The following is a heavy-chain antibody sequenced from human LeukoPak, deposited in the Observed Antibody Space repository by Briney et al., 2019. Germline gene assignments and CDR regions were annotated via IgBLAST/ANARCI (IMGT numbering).Heavy chain of an antibody. Sequence: TSETLSLTCTVSGGSISSGGYYWSWIRQHPGKGLEWIGYIYYSGSTYYNPSLKSRVTISVDTSKNQFSLKLSSVTAADTAVYYCARVRHSSSGGYYFDYWGQGTLVTVSS. CDR2: IYYSGST. CDR3: ARVRHSSSGGYYFDY. D-gene: IGHD6-6*01. CDR1: GGSISSGGYY. J-gene: IGHJ4*02. V-gene: IGHV4-31*03.